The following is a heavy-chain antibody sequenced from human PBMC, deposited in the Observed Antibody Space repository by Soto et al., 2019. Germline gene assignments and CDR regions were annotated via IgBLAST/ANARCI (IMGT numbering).Heavy chain of an antibody. J-gene: IGHJ4*02. D-gene: IGHD3-3*01. V-gene: IGHV4-4*07. CDR3: VRSYYDFWSGYSNFDY. CDR1: GGSISSYY. CDR2: IYTSGST. Sequence: LSLTCTVSGGSISSYYWSWIRQPAGKGLEWIGRIYTSGSTNYNPSLKSRVTMSVDTSKNQFSLKLSSVTAADTAVYYCVRSYYDFWSGYSNFDYWGQGTLVTVSS.